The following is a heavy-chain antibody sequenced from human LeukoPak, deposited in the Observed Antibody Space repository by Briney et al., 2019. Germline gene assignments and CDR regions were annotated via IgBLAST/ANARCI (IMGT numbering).Heavy chain of an antibody. D-gene: IGHD2-2*03. Sequence: GGSLRLSCAASGFTFSSYAMSWVRQAPGKGLEWVSAISGSGGSTYYADSVKGRVTISRDNSKNTLYLQMNSLRAEDTAVYYCAKYGSAMDIRDYWGQGTLVTVSS. CDR3: AKYGSAMDIRDY. CDR1: GFTFSSYA. V-gene: IGHV3-23*01. CDR2: ISGSGGST. J-gene: IGHJ4*02.